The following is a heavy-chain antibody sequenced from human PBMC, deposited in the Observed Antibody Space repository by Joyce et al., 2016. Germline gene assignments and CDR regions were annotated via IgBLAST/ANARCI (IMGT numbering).Heavy chain of an antibody. J-gene: IGHJ4*01. D-gene: IGHD5-18*01. Sequence: EVQLVESGGGLVQPGGSLRLSCAASGSSLSLYSMNWVRQAPEKGLEWVTYISSSSTTKYYGDSVKGRFPISRDNAENSLYLQMNSLRADDTAVYYCARDDSGSYGFYWGHGTLVTVSS. V-gene: IGHV3-48*01. CDR2: ISSSSTTK. CDR3: ARDDSGSYGFY. CDR1: GSSLSLYS.